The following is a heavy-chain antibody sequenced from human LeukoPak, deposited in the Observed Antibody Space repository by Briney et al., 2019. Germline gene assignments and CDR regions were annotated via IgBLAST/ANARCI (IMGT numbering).Heavy chain of an antibody. CDR1: GFTFSSYW. J-gene: IGHJ4*02. CDR3: AKAVFQWPRNFDY. V-gene: IGHV3-74*01. Sequence: GGSLRLSCAASGFTFSSYWMHWVRQAPGKGLVWVSRINSDGSSTSYADSVKGRFTISRDNAKNTLFLQMNSLRAEDTAVYYCAKAVFQWPRNFDYWGQGTLVTVSS. CDR2: INSDGSST. D-gene: IGHD5-12*01.